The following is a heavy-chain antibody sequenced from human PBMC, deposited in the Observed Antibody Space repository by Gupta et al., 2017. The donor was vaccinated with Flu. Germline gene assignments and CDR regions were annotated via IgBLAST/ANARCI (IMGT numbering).Heavy chain of an antibody. V-gene: IGHV3-23*01. D-gene: IGHD3-22*01. CDR1: GFTFSSYA. Sequence: EVQLLESGGGLVQPGGSLRLSCAASGFTFSSYAMSWFRQAPGKGLEWVSTISGSGGSTYYADSVKGRFTISRDNSKNTLFLQMNSLRAEDTAVYYCAKDALVGYYYDSSGLDYWGQGTLVTVSS. CDR3: AKDALVGYYYDSSGLDY. J-gene: IGHJ4*02. CDR2: ISGSGGST.